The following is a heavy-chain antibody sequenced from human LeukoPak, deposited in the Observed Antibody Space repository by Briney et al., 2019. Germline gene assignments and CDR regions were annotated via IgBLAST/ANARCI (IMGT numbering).Heavy chain of an antibody. CDR2: INHSGST. CDR3: AKLKDTATRYDY. Sequence: SETLSLTCAVYGGSFSGYYWSWIRQPPGKGLEWIGEINHSGSTNYNPSLKSRVTISVDTSKNQFSLKLSSVTAADTAVYYCAKLKDTATRYDYWGQGTLVTVSS. CDR1: GGSFSGYY. D-gene: IGHD5-18*01. J-gene: IGHJ4*02. V-gene: IGHV4-34*01.